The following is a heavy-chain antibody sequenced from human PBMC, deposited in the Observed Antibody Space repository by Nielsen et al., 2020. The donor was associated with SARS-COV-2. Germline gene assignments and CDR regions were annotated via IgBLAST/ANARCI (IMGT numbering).Heavy chain of an antibody. V-gene: IGHV1-3*01. D-gene: IGHD1-26*01. J-gene: IGHJ4*02. CDR2: INGGDGST. CDR3: ASRIVAAFDF. CDR1: GYTFSHYS. Sequence: ASVKVSCKASGYTFSHYSLHWVRQAPGQGLQWMGWINGGDGSTKYSQEFQGRLTITRDTSASTVYMALSSLRSEDTAIYYCASRIVAAFDFWGQGTLLAVSS.